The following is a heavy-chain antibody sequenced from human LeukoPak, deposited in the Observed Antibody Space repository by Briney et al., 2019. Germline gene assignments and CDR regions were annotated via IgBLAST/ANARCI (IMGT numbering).Heavy chain of an antibody. J-gene: IGHJ4*02. V-gene: IGHV3-23*01. CDR1: GFAFSSDA. CDR2: ISGSGDKT. Sequence: GGSLRLSCAASGFAFSSDAMNWVRQRPGKGLEWVSVISGSGDKTYYADSVKGRFTISRDNSKNTLYLQMNSLRAEDTAVYFCAKDRSLNGGDSNGYFDYWGQGTLVTVSS. D-gene: IGHD2-21*02. CDR3: AKDRSLNGGDSNGYFDY.